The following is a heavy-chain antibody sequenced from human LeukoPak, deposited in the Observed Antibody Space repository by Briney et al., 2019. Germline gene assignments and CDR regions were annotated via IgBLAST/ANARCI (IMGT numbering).Heavy chain of an antibody. Sequence: GGSLRLSCAASGFTFSSYAMSWVRQAPGRGLEWVSAVGGSGVSTYYADSVKGRFAISRDNSKNTLYLHMNSLRADDTAVYYCVKKRDAFDIWGQGTVVTVSS. D-gene: IGHD5-24*01. CDR1: GFTFSSYA. V-gene: IGHV3-23*01. CDR3: VKKRDAFDI. CDR2: VGGSGVST. J-gene: IGHJ3*02.